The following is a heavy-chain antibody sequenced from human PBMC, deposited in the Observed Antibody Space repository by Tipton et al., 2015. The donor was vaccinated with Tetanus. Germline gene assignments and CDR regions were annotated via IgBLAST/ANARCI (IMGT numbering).Heavy chain of an antibody. CDR2: IYYTAHN. Sequence: TLSLTCTVSGASINAGGYLWTWVRQRPGKGLEWIGNIYYTAHNSYNPSLDSRVSISVDTSKNQCSLRLTSVTAADTAVYYCARDQGGGRVVRLNWLDPWGQGTLVTVSS. CDR3: ARDQGGGRVVRLNWLDP. CDR1: GASINAGGYL. J-gene: IGHJ5*02. D-gene: IGHD6-6*01. V-gene: IGHV4-31*03.